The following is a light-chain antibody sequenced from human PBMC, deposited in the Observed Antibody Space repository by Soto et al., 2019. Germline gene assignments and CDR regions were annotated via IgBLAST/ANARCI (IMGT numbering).Light chain of an antibody. V-gene: IGLV2-8*01. CDR3: SSYAGGNLWV. CDR2: EVS. J-gene: IGLJ3*02. CDR1: SSDVGNYKY. Sequence: QSALTQSPSASGSPGQSVTISCTGTSSDVGNYKYVSWYQQHPGKAPKLMIYEVSKRPSGVPDRFSGSKSGNTASLTVSGLQVDDVSDYYSSSYAGGNLWVLVGGTKLTVL.